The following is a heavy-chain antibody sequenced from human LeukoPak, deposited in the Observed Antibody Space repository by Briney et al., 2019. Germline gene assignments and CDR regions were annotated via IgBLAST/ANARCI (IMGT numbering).Heavy chain of an antibody. CDR2: INPNSGGT. Sequence: ASVKVSCQASGYTFTGNYMHWVRQAPGQGLEWMGWINPNSGGTNYAQKFQGRVTMTRDTSISTAYMELSSLRSEDTAVYYCARGDIVLMVYAPNDWYFDLWGRGTLVTVSS. D-gene: IGHD2-8*01. CDR1: GYTFTGNY. CDR3: ARGDIVLMVYAPNDWYFDL. J-gene: IGHJ2*01. V-gene: IGHV1-2*02.